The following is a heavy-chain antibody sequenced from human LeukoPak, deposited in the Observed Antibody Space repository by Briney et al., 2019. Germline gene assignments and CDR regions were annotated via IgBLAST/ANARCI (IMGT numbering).Heavy chain of an antibody. D-gene: IGHD6-19*01. V-gene: IGHV1-2*02. J-gene: IGHJ4*02. CDR1: GYTFIAYY. Sequence: GASVKVSCKASGYTFIAYYLHWVRQVPGQGLEWMGWINPASGGTNYAQKFQGRVTMTRDTSISTAYMELSRLRSDDTAVYYCARGPVARRYSSGQLTYWGQGTLVTVSS. CDR2: INPASGGT. CDR3: ARGPVARRYSSGQLTY.